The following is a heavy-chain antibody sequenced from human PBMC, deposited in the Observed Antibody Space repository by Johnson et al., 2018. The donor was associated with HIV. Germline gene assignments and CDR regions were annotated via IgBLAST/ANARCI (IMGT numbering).Heavy chain of an antibody. CDR3: ARAGWRQLVEDAFDI. V-gene: IGHV3-30-3*01. D-gene: IGHD6-13*01. CDR2: ISYDGSNK. Sequence: QVQLVESGGGVVQPGRSLRLSCAASGLTFSSYAMHWVRQAPGKGLEWVAVISYDGSNKYYADSVKGRFTISRDNSKNTVYLQMNSLRAEDTAVYYCARAGWRQLVEDAFDIWGQGTMVTVSS. CDR1: GLTFSSYA. J-gene: IGHJ3*02.